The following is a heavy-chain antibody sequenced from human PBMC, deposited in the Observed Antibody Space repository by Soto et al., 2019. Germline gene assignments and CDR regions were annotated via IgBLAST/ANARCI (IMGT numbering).Heavy chain of an antibody. J-gene: IGHJ5*02. CDR1: GGSFSGQY. CDR2: INHSGSI. CDR3: ARNSYDILTGSFPNWFDP. V-gene: IGHV4-34*01. Sequence: SETLSLTCAVYGGSFSGQYWSWVRQPPGKGLEWIGEINHSGSINYNPSLESRVTISEDTSKNQFSLKLSSVTAADTAVYYCARNSYDILTGSFPNWFDPWGQGTLVTVSS. D-gene: IGHD3-9*01.